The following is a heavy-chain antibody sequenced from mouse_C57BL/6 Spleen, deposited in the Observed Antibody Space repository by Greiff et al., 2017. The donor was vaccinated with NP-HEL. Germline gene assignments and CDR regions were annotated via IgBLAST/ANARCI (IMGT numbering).Heavy chain of an antibody. Sequence: EVKVEESGPGMVKPSQSLSLTCTVTGYSITSGYDWHWIRHFPGNKLEWMGYISYSGSTNYNPSLKSRISITHDTSKNHFFLKLNSVTTEDTATYYCASGGGSYYFDYWGQGTTLTVSS. J-gene: IGHJ2*01. CDR3: ASGGGSYYFDY. V-gene: IGHV3-1*01. CDR1: GYSITSGYD. CDR2: ISYSGST.